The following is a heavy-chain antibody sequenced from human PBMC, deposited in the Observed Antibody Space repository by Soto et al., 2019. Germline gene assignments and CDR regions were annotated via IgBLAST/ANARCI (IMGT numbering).Heavy chain of an antibody. CDR1: GYTFTSYD. CDR2: MNPNSGNT. CDR3: ARRPRLTTGFNWFDP. D-gene: IGHD4-17*01. V-gene: IGHV1-8*01. Sequence: QVQLVQSGAEVKKPGASVKVSCKASGYTFTSYDINWVRQATGQGLEWMGWMNPNSGNTGYAQKFQGRVTMTRNTSXXTAYMELSSLRSEDTAVYYCARRPRLTTGFNWFDPWGQGTLVTVSS. J-gene: IGHJ5*02.